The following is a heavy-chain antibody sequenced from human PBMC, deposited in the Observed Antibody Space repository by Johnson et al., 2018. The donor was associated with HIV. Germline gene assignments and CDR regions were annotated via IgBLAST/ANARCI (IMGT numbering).Heavy chain of an antibody. CDR1: GFTFSRYR. CDR3: ARGSFTDDAFDV. D-gene: IGHD1-26*01. CDR2: INTDGSST. V-gene: IGHV3-74*01. Sequence: VQLVESGGGLVQPGGSLRLSCAASGFTFSRYRMHWVRQAPGKGLVWVSRINTDGSSTFYADSVKGRFTISRDNAKNTLYLQMNSLRAEDTAVYYCARGSFTDDAFDVWGLGTMVTVSS. J-gene: IGHJ3*01.